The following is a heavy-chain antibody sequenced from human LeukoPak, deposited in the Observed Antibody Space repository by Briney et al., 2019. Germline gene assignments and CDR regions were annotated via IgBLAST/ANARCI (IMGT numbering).Heavy chain of an antibody. V-gene: IGHV1-69*01. D-gene: IGHD6-13*01. CDR1: GGAFSNYA. Sequence: SSVKVSCKASGGAFSNYAISWVRQAPGQGLEWMGGIIPIFHTATYAQKFQGKVTITADESTRTVYMELSSLTSEDTAVYYCSRVALRSSSRYEVKFHYWGQGTLVAVSS. CDR3: SRVALRSSSRYEVKFHY. CDR2: IIPIFHTA. J-gene: IGHJ4*02.